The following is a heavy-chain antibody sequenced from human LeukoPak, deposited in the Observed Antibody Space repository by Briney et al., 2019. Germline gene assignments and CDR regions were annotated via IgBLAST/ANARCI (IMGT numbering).Heavy chain of an antibody. V-gene: IGHV3-30-3*01. CDR1: GFTFSSYV. J-gene: IGHJ6*02. CDR3: ARDSSPSRGWLYYYYGMDV. CDR2: ISYDGSNK. Sequence: GGSLRLSCAASGFTFSSYVMHWVRQAPGKGLEWVAVISYDGSNKYYADSVKGRFTISRDNSKNTLYLQMNSLRAEDTAVYYCARDSSPSRGWLYYYYGMDVWGQGTTVTVSS. D-gene: IGHD6-19*01.